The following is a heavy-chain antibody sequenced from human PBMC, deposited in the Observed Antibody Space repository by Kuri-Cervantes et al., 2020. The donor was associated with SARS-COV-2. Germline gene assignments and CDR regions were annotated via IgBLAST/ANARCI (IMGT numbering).Heavy chain of an antibody. CDR1: GFTFSSYW. D-gene: IGHD3-10*01. CDR3: AREWGFGELSIGGMDV. CDR2: INSDGSST. V-gene: IGHV3-74*01. Sequence: GGSLRLSCAASGFTFSSYWMHWVRQAPGKGRVWVSRINSDGSSTSYADSVKGRFTISRDNAKNTLYLQMNSLRAEDTAVYYCAREWGFGELSIGGMDVWGQGTTVTVSS. J-gene: IGHJ6*02.